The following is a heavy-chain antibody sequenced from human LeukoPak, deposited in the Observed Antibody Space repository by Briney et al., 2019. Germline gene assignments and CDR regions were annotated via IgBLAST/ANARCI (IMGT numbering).Heavy chain of an antibody. V-gene: IGHV4-34*01. D-gene: IGHD6-19*01. J-gene: IGHJ4*02. Sequence: PSETLSLTCAVYIDSFSGYHWSWIRQSPGKGLEWIGEIDHSGNTKYNPSLKSRVTLSVDTSKNQFSLKLSSVTAADTAVYYCARGNSSGWYSLWYYFDYWGQGTLVTVSS. CDR2: IDHSGNT. CDR3: ARGNSSGWYSLWYYFDY. CDR1: IDSFSGYH.